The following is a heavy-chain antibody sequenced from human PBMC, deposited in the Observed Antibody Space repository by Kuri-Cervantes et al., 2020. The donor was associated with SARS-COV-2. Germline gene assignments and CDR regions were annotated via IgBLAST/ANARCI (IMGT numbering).Heavy chain of an antibody. V-gene: IGHV4-59*11. CDR2: IHYSGST. CDR1: GDSISDHY. Sequence: SETLSLTCTVSGDSISDHYWSWIRQPPGKGPEWIGCIHYSGSTDYNPSLKSRVTISMDTSKNQFSLKLSSVTAADTAVYYCASVPGIGYYFDYWGQGTLVTVSS. D-gene: IGHD3-10*01. J-gene: IGHJ4*02. CDR3: ASVPGIGYYFDY.